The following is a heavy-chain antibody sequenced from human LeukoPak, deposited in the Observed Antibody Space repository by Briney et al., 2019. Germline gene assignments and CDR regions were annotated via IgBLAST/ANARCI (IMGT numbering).Heavy chain of an antibody. J-gene: IGHJ4*02. CDR2: VKSNTDGGTT. V-gene: IGHV3-15*01. CDR3: TTSVGDFWSGYSDY. Sequence: GGSLRLSCAASGFTFTNAWMSWVRQAPGKGLEWVGRVKSNTDGGTTDYAAPVKGRLAISRDDSKNTLYLQMNSLKTEDTAVYYCTTSVGDFWSGYSDYWGQGTLVTVSS. D-gene: IGHD3-3*01. CDR1: GFTFTNAW.